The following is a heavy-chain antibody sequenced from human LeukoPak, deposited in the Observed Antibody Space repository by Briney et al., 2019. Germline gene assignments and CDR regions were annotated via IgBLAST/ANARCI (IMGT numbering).Heavy chain of an antibody. CDR3: AREWNYYGSGIMDV. CDR2: ITGSGGTT. J-gene: IGHJ6*04. D-gene: IGHD3-10*01. CDR1: GFTFGTYA. V-gene: IGHV3-23*01. Sequence: GGSLRLSCAASGFTFGTYAMSWVRQAPGKGLEWVSAITGSGGTTYYGDSVKGRFTISRDNSKHTLYLQMNSLRAEDTAVYYCAREWNYYGSGIMDVWGKGTTVTVSS.